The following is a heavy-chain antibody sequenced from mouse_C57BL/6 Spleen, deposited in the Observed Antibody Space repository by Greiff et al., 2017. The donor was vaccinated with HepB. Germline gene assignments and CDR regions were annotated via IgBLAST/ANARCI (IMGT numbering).Heavy chain of an antibody. V-gene: IGHV14-2*01. CDR3: ARSPAQASYYAMDY. CDR1: GFNIKDYY. D-gene: IGHD3-2*02. Sequence: ESGAELVKPGASVKLSCTASGFNIKDYYMHWVKQRTEQGLEWIGRIDTEDGETKYPPKFQGKATITADNSSNQAYLQLSSMTSEDTAVYYCARSPAQASYYAMDYWGQGTSVTVSS. J-gene: IGHJ4*01. CDR2: IDTEDGET.